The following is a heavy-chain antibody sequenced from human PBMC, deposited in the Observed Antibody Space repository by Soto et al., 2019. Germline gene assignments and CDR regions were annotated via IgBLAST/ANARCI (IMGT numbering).Heavy chain of an antibody. CDR1: GFTFDDYA. CDR2: ISWNSGNI. J-gene: IGHJ6*02. V-gene: IGHV3-9*01. CDR3: AKADPYYGMDV. Sequence: SLRLSCAGSGFTFDDYAMHWVRQAPGKGLEWVSGISWNSGNIGYADSVKGRVTISRDNAKNSLYLQMNSLRAEDTALYYCAKADPYYGMDVWGQGTTVTVSS.